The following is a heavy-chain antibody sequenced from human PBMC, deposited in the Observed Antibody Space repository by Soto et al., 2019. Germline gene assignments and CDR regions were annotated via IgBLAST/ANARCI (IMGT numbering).Heavy chain of an antibody. CDR3: ARGHYHYHP. Sequence: PSETLSLTCTVSGGSISSYYWSWIRQPPGKGLEWIGYIYYSGSTNYNPSLKSRVTISVDTSKNQFSLKLSSVTAADTAVYYCARGHYHYHPWGQGTLVIGSS. D-gene: IGHD3-22*01. V-gene: IGHV4-59*01. CDR2: IYYSGST. J-gene: IGHJ5*02. CDR1: GGSISSYY.